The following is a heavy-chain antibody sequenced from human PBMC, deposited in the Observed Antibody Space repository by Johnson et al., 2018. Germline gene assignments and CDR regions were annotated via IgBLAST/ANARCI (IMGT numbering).Heavy chain of an antibody. CDR1: GFTFSTYA. Sequence: VQLVESGGGLVQPGGSLRLSCAASGFTFSTYAMSWVRQAPGKGLEWVSAISKSGGSTYYADSVKGRFTISRDNSKNKLYLQINSLRAEDTAVYYCAKVISLQVLWYFQHWGQGTLVTVSS. J-gene: IGHJ1*01. D-gene: IGHD2-21*01. CDR2: ISKSGGST. V-gene: IGHV3-23*04. CDR3: AKVISLQVLWYFQH.